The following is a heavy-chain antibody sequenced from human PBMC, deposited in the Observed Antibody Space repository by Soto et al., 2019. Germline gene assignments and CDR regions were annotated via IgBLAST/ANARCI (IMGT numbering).Heavy chain of an antibody. CDR3: ARSIGITMIVVVSED. D-gene: IGHD3-22*01. J-gene: IGHJ4*02. V-gene: IGHV1-8*01. CDR2: MNPNSGNT. CDR1: GYTFTSYD. Sequence: AASVKVSCKASGYTFTSYDINWVRQATGQGLEWMGWMNPNSGNTGYAQKFQGRVTMTRNTSISTAYMELSSLRSEDTAVYYCARSIGITMIVVVSEDWGPRTLVTVSS.